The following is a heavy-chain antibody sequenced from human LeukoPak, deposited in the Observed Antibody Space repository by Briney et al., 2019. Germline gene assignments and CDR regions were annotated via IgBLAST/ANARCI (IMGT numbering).Heavy chain of an antibody. J-gene: IGHJ4*02. D-gene: IGHD2/OR15-2a*01. CDR1: GGSISSYY. CDR3: ARDSPPQRN. CDR2: IYYSESP. V-gene: IGHV4-59*01. Sequence: SETLSLTCTVSGGSISSYYWSWIRQPAGRGLEWIGYIYYSESPTYNPALKSRVTISVDTSKNQFSLKLISVTAADTAVYYCARDSPPQRNWGQGTLVTVSS.